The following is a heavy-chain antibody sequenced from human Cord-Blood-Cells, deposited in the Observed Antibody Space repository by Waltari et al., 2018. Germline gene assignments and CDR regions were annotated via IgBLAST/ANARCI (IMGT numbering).Heavy chain of an antibody. Sequence: VQLVESGGGVVQPGRSLRLSCAASGFTFSSYAMHWVRQAPGKGLEWVAVISYDGSNKYYADSVKGRFTISRDNSKNTLYLQMNSLRAEDTAVYYCARRRARGYYDFWSGYYISGMDVWGQGTTVTVSS. D-gene: IGHD3-3*01. CDR2: ISYDGSNK. V-gene: IGHV3-30-3*01. CDR3: ARRRARGYYDFWSGYYISGMDV. J-gene: IGHJ6*02. CDR1: GFTFSSYA.